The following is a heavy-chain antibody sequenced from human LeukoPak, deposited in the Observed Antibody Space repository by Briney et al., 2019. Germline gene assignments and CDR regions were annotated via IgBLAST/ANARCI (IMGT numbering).Heavy chain of an antibody. CDR1: GGSISSSSYY. CDR2: IYYSGST. Sequence: SETLSLTCTVSGGSISSSSYYWGWIRQPPGKGLEWIGSIYYSGSTYYNPSLKSRVTISVDTSKNQFSLKLSSVAAADTAVYYCARSAHYYYGSGSYYRDAFDIWGQGTMVTVSS. CDR3: ARSAHYYYGSGSYYRDAFDI. V-gene: IGHV4-39*07. D-gene: IGHD3-10*01. J-gene: IGHJ3*02.